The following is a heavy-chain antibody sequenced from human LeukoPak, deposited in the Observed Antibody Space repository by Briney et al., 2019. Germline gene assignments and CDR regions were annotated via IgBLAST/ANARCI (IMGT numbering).Heavy chain of an antibody. J-gene: IGHJ6*03. Sequence: ASVKVSCKASGYTFTSYGISWVRQAPGQGLEWMGWISAYNGNTNYAQKLQGRVTMTTDTSTSTAYMELRSLRSDDTAVYYCARSLGYYDSSGYYLNYYYYYYMDVWGEGTTVTVSS. D-gene: IGHD3-22*01. V-gene: IGHV1-18*01. CDR2: ISAYNGNT. CDR1: GYTFTSYG. CDR3: ARSLGYYDSSGYYLNYYYYYYMDV.